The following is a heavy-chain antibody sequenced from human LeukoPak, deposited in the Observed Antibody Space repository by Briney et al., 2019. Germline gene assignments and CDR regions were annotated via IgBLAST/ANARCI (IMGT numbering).Heavy chain of an antibody. J-gene: IGHJ4*02. CDR2: ISGSGDTT. CDR1: GLTFSRFA. Sequence: GGSLRLSCAASGLTFSRFAMSWVRQAPGKGLEWVSTISGSGDTTYYADSVKGRFTISRDNFKNTLYVQMNSLRVEDTAVYYCAKGHSAHGTGFDYWGQGTLVIVSS. V-gene: IGHV3-23*01. CDR3: AKGHSAHGTGFDY. D-gene: IGHD1-1*01.